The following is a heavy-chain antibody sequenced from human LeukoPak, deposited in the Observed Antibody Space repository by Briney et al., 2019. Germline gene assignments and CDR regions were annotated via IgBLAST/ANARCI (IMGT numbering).Heavy chain of an antibody. CDR1: GFTFSNYW. CDR3: ARGGITSMDGC. CDR2: INSDGSTT. V-gene: IGHV3-74*01. D-gene: IGHD5-18*01. Sequence: GGSLRLSCAASGFTFSNYWMHWVRQAPGKGLVWVSRINSDGSTTSYADSVRGRFTISRDNAKKTQYLQMNSLRAEDTAVYYCARGGITSMDGCWGQGTLVTVSS. J-gene: IGHJ4*02.